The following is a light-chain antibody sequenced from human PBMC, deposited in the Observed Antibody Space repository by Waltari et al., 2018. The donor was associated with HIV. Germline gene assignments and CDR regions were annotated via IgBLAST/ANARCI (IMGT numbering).Light chain of an antibody. J-gene: IGLJ3*02. CDR3: RVWHISFWV. CDR1: SGFNFASNR. Sequence: QAVLLQPPSLSASPGSSASLTCTLHSGFNFASNRISWYQQKPGSPPRYLLRYMSDSDTQPGSGVPSRFSGSKDPSANAGILLISGLQSGDEADYYCRVWHISFWVFGGGTKLTVL. CDR2: YMSDSDT. V-gene: IGLV5-45*01.